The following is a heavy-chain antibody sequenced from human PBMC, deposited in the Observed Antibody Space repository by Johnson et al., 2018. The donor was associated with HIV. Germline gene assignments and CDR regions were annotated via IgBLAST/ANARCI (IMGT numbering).Heavy chain of an antibody. V-gene: IGHV3-74*01. Sequence: VQLVESGGGLVQPGGSLRLSCAASGFTFSSYWMHWVRQAPGKGLVWVSRINSDGSSTSYADSVKGRFTISRDNAKNTLYLQMNSLRAEDTAVYYCARQVYCSSTSCSSAFDIWGQGTVVTVSS. CDR1: GFTFSSYW. CDR3: ARQVYCSSTSCSSAFDI. CDR2: INSDGSST. D-gene: IGHD2-2*01. J-gene: IGHJ3*02.